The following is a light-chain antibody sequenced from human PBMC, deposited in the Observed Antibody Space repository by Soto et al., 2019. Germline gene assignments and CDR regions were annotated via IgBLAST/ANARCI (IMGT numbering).Light chain of an antibody. J-gene: IGLJ2*01. V-gene: IGLV2-14*01. Sequence: QSVLTQPASVSGSPGQSITISCTGTSSDVGGYNYVSWYQQHPGKAPKLMIYEVSNRPSGVSNRFSGSKSGNTASLTISGLQAEDEADYYCSSYTSSITLVVFGGGTKLTV. CDR3: SSYTSSITLVV. CDR2: EVS. CDR1: SSDVGGYNY.